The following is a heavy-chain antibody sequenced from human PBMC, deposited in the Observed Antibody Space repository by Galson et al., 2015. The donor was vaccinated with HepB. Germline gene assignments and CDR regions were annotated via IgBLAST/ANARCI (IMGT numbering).Heavy chain of an antibody. V-gene: IGHV3-23*01. Sequence: SLRLSCAASGFALSNYAMSWVRQAPGKGLEWVSTISGGGGITTFYADSVKGRFTISRDISKNTLYLHMNSLRAEDTALYFCAKGRELLPNTYDYWGQGSLVTVSS. CDR2: ISGGGGITT. J-gene: IGHJ4*02. D-gene: IGHD3-10*01. CDR3: AKGRELLPNTYDY. CDR1: GFALSNYA.